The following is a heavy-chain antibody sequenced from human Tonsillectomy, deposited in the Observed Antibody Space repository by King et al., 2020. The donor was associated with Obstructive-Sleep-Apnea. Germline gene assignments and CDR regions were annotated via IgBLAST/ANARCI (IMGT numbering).Heavy chain of an antibody. D-gene: IGHD3-10*01. CDR3: ARGGKGYYYGSGRKENGMDV. CDR1: GGSFSGYY. CDR2: INHSGST. J-gene: IGHJ6*02. Sequence: VQLQQWGAGLLKPSETLSLTCAVYGGSFSGYYWSWIRKPPGKGLEWIGEINHSGSTNYNPSLKIRVTISVDPSQNQFSLKLSSVTAADTALYYCARGGKGYYYGSGRKENGMDVWGQGTTVTVSS. V-gene: IGHV4-34*01.